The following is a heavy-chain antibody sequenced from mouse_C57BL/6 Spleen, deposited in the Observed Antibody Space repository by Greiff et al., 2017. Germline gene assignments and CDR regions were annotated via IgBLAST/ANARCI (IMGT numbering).Heavy chain of an antibody. V-gene: IGHV1-55*01. D-gene: IGHD2-3*01. CDR3: ARGWLPYAMDY. J-gene: IGHJ4*01. CDR1: GYTFTSYW. CDR2: IYPGSGSI. Sequence: QVQLQQPGAELVKPGASVKMSCKASGYTFTSYWITWVKQRPGQGLEWIGDIYPGSGSINYNEKFKSKATLTVDTSSSTAYMQLSSLTSDDSAVYYCARGWLPYAMDYWGQGTSVTVSS.